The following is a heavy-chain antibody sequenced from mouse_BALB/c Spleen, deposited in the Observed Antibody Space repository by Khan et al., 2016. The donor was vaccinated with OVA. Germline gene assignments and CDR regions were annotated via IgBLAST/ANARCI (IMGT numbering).Heavy chain of an antibody. Sequence: EVQLQESGPGLVKPSQSLSLTCTVTGYSITSDYAWNWIRQFPGNKLEWMGYITYNGGTSYHPSLKSRISITRDTSKNQFFLRLNSVTTEDSATXYCAKWFAYWGQGNLVTVS. V-gene: IGHV3-2*02. CDR3: AKWFAY. J-gene: IGHJ3*01. CDR1: GYSITSDYA. CDR2: ITYNGGT.